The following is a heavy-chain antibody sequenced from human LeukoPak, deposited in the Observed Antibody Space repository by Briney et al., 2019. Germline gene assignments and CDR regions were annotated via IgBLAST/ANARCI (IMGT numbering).Heavy chain of an antibody. CDR2: ISNNGNNR. CDR1: VFTFSNHS. J-gene: IGHJ4*02. CDR3: ARDSSGSGWYGFLVY. V-gene: IGHV3-30*09. Sequence: GGSLRLSCSGSVFTFSNHSMHWVRHAPCKGREWLEIISNNGNNRYYADSVKGRFAISRDNSKNTLYLQMNRLTTEDTAVYHCARDSSGSGWYGFLVYWGQGTLVTVSS. D-gene: IGHD6-19*01.